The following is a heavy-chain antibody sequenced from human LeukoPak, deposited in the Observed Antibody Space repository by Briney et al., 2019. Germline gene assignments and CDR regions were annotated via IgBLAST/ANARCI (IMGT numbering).Heavy chain of an antibody. J-gene: IGHJ4*02. CDR3: TTFYHEYSPY. Sequence: PEGSLRLSCAASGFSFMNAWMIWVRQAPGKGLEWVGRIESNADGGTPDYAAPARGRFTISRDDSKNTLYLQMNSLKTEDTAVYYCTTFYHEYSPYWGRGTLVTVSS. CDR2: IESNADGGTP. D-gene: IGHD2/OR15-2a*01. V-gene: IGHV3-15*04. CDR1: GFSFMNAW.